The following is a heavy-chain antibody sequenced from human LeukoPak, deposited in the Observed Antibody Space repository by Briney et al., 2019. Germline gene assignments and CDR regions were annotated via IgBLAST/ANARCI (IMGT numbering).Heavy chain of an antibody. D-gene: IGHD3/OR15-3a*01. J-gene: IGHJ3*02. CDR1: GFTFSNYG. CDR2: ISGFGRST. V-gene: IGHV3-23*01. Sequence: TGGSLRLSCAASGFTFSNYGLSWVRQAPGKGLEWVSSISGFGRSTYYADSVKGRFTISRDNSKNTLYLQMSSLRAEDTAVYYCARHWTHSRDALDIWGQGTMVTISS. CDR3: ARHWTHSRDALDI.